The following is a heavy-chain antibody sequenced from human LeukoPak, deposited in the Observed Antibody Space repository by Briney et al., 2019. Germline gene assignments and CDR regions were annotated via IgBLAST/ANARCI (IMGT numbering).Heavy chain of an antibody. Sequence: ASVKVSCKASGGTFISYAISWVRQAPGQGREWMGWINPNSGGTNYAQKFQGRVTMTRDTSISTAYMELSRLRSDDTAVYYCASVLEGAGAFDIWGQGTMVTVSS. CDR1: GGTFISYA. CDR3: ASVLEGAGAFDI. CDR2: INPNSGGT. V-gene: IGHV1-2*02. J-gene: IGHJ3*02. D-gene: IGHD3-3*01.